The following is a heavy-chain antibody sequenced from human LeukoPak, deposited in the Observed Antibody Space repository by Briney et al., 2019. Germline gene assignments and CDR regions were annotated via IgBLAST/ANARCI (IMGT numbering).Heavy chain of an antibody. Sequence: SETLSLTCTVSGGSISTYYWNWVRQPPGKGLEWIGYIYYSGSTNYNPSLKSRVTISVDTSKNQFSLKLSSVTAADTAMYYCARDGSARYYFDYWGQGTLVTVSS. CDR2: IYYSGST. V-gene: IGHV4-59*01. CDR3: ARDGSARYYFDY. CDR1: GGSISTYY. J-gene: IGHJ4*02.